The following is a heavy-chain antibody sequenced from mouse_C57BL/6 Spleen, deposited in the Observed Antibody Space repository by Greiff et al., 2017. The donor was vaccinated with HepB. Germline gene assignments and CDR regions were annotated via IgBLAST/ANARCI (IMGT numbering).Heavy chain of an antibody. V-gene: IGHV14-3*01. Sequence: EVKLVESVAELVRPGASVKLSCTASGFNFKNTYMHWVKQRPEQGLEWIGRIDPANGNTKYAPKFQGKATITADTSSNTAYLQLSSLTSEDTAIYCGARRRGRGAMDYWGKETSVTVSS. CDR3: ARRRGRGAMDY. CDR1: GFNFKNTY. J-gene: IGHJ4*01. CDR2: IDPANGNT. D-gene: IGHD3-3*01.